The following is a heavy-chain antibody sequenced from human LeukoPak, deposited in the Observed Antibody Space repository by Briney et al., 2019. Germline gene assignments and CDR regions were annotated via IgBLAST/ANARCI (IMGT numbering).Heavy chain of an antibody. J-gene: IGHJ5*02. CDR2: IYYSGST. V-gene: IGHV4-39*01. Sequence: PSETLSLTCTVSGGSISSSIYYWGWIRQPPGKGLEWIGSIYYSGSTYYNPSLKSRVTISVDTSKNQFSLKLSSVTAADTAVYYCARLWFGDPMGPWGQGTLVTVSS. CDR3: ARLWFGDPMGP. D-gene: IGHD3-10*01. CDR1: GGSISSSIYY.